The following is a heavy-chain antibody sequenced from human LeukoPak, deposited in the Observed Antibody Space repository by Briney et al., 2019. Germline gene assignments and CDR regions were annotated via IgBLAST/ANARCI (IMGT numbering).Heavy chain of an antibody. CDR2: IWYDGGIT. Sequence: GRSLRLSCAASGFTFSSYGMHWVRQAPGKGLEWVAVIWYDGGITYYADSVKGRFTISRDNSKNTLYLQMNSLRAEDTAVYYCAKREARGFDYWGQGTLVTVSS. CDR1: GFTFSSYG. J-gene: IGHJ4*02. D-gene: IGHD5-24*01. V-gene: IGHV3-33*06. CDR3: AKREARGFDY.